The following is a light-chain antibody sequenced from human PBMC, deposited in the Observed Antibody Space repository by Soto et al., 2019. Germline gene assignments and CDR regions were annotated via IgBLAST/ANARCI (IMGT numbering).Light chain of an antibody. J-gene: IGKJ1*01. Sequence: EIVMTQCPATLSVSPGERATLSCRASQSVSSNLAWYQQKPGQAPRLLIYGASTRATGIPARFSGSRSRTAFSTTIPSLQSEDYAVYYSQQFHNWPRTFGQGTKVDIK. CDR3: QQFHNWPRT. CDR1: QSVSSN. V-gene: IGKV3-15*01. CDR2: GAS.